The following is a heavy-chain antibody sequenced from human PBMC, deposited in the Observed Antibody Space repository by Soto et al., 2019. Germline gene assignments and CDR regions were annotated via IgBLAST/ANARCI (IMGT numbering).Heavy chain of an antibody. J-gene: IGHJ3*01. V-gene: IGHV3-15*01. CDR2: IKTIAGGGTT. CDR1: GFTFNDAW. Sequence: PVGSLRLSGAACGFTFNDAWMTWVRQGPGKGLEWVGRIKTIAGGGTTDYTAPVKGRFTISRDDSKNTVYLQMNSLKIEDTAVYYCTTERCTGTNCYVKNAFDVWGQGTMVTVSS. D-gene: IGHD1-1*01. CDR3: TTERCTGTNCYVKNAFDV.